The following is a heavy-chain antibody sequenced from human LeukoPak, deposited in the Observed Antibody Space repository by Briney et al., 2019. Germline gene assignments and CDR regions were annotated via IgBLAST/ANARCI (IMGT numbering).Heavy chain of an antibody. V-gene: IGHV4-39*01. D-gene: IGHD5-18*01. CDR1: GGSISSSSYY. Sequence: SGTLSLTCTVSGGSISSSSYYWGWIRQPPGKGLEWIGSIYYSGSTYYNPSLKSRVTISVDTSKNQFSLKLSSVTAADTAVYYCARRQNTAMVFEGWFDPWGQGTLVTVSS. J-gene: IGHJ5*02. CDR2: IYYSGST. CDR3: ARRQNTAMVFEGWFDP.